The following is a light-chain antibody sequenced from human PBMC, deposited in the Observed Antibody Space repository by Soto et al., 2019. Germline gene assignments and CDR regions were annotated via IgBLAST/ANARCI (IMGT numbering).Light chain of an antibody. J-gene: IGKJ1*01. Sequence: AIQLTQSPSSLSASVGDRVTITCRASQGISSAVAWYQQRPGKAPNLLIYDASSLESVVPSRFSGSGSGTEFTLTINSLQPEDFATYYCQQFDSYPLTFGQGTKVEIK. CDR3: QQFDSYPLT. CDR2: DAS. V-gene: IGKV1-13*02. CDR1: QGISSA.